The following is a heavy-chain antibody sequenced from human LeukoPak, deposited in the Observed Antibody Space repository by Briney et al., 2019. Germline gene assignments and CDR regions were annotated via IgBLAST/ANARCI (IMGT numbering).Heavy chain of an antibody. J-gene: IGHJ4*02. D-gene: IGHD6-19*01. Sequence: GGSLRLSCAASGFPFSSYGMHWVRQAPGKGLEWVARLGYDERIDYANSVKGRFSISRDNSKNTLFLDMSDLRVEDTAVYYCARDLSAAFDSWGQGVLVTVSS. V-gene: IGHV3-33*01. CDR1: GFPFSSYG. CDR2: LGYDERI. CDR3: ARDLSAAFDS.